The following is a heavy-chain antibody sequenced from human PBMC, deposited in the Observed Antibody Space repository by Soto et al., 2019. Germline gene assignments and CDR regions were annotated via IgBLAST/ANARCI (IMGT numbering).Heavy chain of an antibody. D-gene: IGHD3-3*01. V-gene: IGHV3-74*01. Sequence: EVQLVESGGGLVQRGGSLRLSCAASGFTFSTYWMHWVRQAPGKGLVWVSRINSDGSGTTYADSVKGRFTISRDNAKNTLYLQMNSLRAEDTAVYYCARQFPYTLFGAALAPDGFDLWGQGTKVTVSS. CDR2: INSDGSGT. CDR1: GFTFSTYW. J-gene: IGHJ3*01. CDR3: ARQFPYTLFGAALAPDGFDL.